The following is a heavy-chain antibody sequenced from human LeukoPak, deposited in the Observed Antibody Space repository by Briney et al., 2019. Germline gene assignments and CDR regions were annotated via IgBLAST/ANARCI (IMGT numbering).Heavy chain of an antibody. Sequence: GESLKISCKGSGYSFTSYWIGWVRQMPGKGLEWMGIIYPGDSDTRYSPSFQGQVTISADKSISTAYLQWSSLKASDTATYYCARHPREGITMVRGGWHHYYYMDVWAKGPRSPSP. CDR3: ARHPREGITMVRGGWHHYYYMDV. CDR1: GYSFTSYW. J-gene: IGHJ6*03. D-gene: IGHD3-10*01. CDR2: IYPGDSDT. V-gene: IGHV5-51*01.